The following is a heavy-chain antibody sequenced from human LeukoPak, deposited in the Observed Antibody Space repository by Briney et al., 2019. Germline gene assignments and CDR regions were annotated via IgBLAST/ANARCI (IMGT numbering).Heavy chain of an antibody. V-gene: IGHV1-69*04. CDR1: GDTFIPYT. J-gene: IGHJ4*02. CDR2: IIPSLDVA. D-gene: IGHD2-15*01. CDR3: ARDHCSPGTCLGGH. Sequence: SVKVSCKASGDTFIPYTFSWVRQAPGQGLEWIGRIIPSLDVANYAHKFQGRVTLSVDRDTATTYMEVTSLRSEDTAIYYCARDHCSPGTCLGGHWGQGTLVTASS.